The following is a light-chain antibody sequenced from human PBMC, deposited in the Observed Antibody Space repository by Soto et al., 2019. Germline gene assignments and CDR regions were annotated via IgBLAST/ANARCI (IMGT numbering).Light chain of an antibody. J-gene: IGKJ2*01. CDR2: DAS. V-gene: IGKV1-33*01. CDR3: QHYDNVFGT. CDR1: QGISKN. Sequence: DIQMTQSPSSLSAFVGDRVTITCQASQGISKNLSWYQQKPGRAPKLLIYDASNLETGVPARFSGSGSGTDFTFTISSLQPEDTATYYCQHYDNVFGTFDQGTNLEIK.